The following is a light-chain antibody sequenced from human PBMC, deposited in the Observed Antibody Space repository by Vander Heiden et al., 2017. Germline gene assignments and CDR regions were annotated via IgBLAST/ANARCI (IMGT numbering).Light chain of an antibody. CDR1: QSISSY. CDR3: QQRYNTPRT. J-gene: IGKJ2*01. V-gene: IGKV1-39*01. CDR2: AAS. Sequence: DIQMTQSPSSLSASVGDRVTITCRASQSISSYLNWYQQKPGKAPNLLIYAASSLQTGVPPRFSGSGSGTDFTLTISRLQPEDFATYYCQQRYNTPRTFGQGTKLEIK.